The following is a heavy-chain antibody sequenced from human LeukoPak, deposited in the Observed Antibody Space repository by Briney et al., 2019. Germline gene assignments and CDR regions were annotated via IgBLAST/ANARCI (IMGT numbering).Heavy chain of an antibody. D-gene: IGHD3-10*01. CDR1: GFTFSSYG. J-gene: IGHJ6*02. V-gene: IGHV3-30*02. CDR2: IRYDGSNK. Sequence: GGSLRLSCAASGFTFSSYGMHWVRQAPGKGLEWVAFIRYDGSNKYYADSVKGRFTISRDNSKNTLYLQMNSLRAEDTAVYYCAKAKGSGSYYYYYGMDVWGQGTTVTVSS. CDR3: AKAKGSGSYYYYYGMDV.